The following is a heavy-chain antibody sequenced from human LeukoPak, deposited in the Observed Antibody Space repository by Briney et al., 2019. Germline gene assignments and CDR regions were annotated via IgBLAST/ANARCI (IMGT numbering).Heavy chain of an antibody. CDR2: ISYSGTT. Sequence: SETLSLTCTVSGGSISSRPYYWGWVRQPPGKGQEWIGTISYSGTTYYSPSLKSRVTISLDTSKNQFSLKLSSVTAADTAVYYCARGRVSGSYYGYYYYYYMDVWGKGTTVTVSS. D-gene: IGHD1-26*01. V-gene: IGHV4-39*07. J-gene: IGHJ6*03. CDR3: ARGRVSGSYYGYYYYYYMDV. CDR1: GGSISSRPYY.